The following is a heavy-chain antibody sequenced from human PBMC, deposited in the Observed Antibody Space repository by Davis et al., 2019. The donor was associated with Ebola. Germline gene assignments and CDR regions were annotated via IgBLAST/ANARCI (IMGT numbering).Heavy chain of an antibody. V-gene: IGHV3-11*04. CDR1: GFTFSDYY. Sequence: GGSLRLSCAASGFTFSDYYMSWIRQAPGKGLEWVSYISSSGSTIYYADSVKGRFTISRDNAKNSLYLQINSLRAEDTAVYYCARDRGYYGSGSYYNPYYYYYGMDVWGQGTTVTVSS. CDR2: ISSSGSTI. J-gene: IGHJ6*02. D-gene: IGHD3-10*01. CDR3: ARDRGYYGSGSYYNPYYYYYGMDV.